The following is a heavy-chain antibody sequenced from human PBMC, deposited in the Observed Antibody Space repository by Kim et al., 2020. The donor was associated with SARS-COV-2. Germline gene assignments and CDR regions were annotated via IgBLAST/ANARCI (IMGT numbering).Heavy chain of an antibody. CDR3: ARTSVLEGVIIDYYYYGMDV. D-gene: IGHD3-10*01. V-gene: IGHV3-21*01. CDR2: ISNSSSKI. Sequence: GGSLRLSCAASGFTFSSYSMNWVRQAPGKGLEWVSSISNSSSKIYYADSVKGRFTISRDKAKNTLYLQLNSLRAEDTAVYYCARTSVLEGVIIDYYYYGMDVWGRGTTVTVSS. J-gene: IGHJ6*02. CDR1: GFTFSSYS.